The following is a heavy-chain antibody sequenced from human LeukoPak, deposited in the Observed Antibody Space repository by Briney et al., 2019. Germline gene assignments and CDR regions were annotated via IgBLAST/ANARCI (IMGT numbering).Heavy chain of an antibody. D-gene: IGHD2-15*01. V-gene: IGHV3-23*01. Sequence: GGSLRLSCAASGFTFSTFAMIWVRQPPGKGLERVSSIFPSGGEIHYADSVRGRFTISRDNSKSTLSLQMNSLRAEDTAVYYCARWFWDIVEVVADHRYMDVWGKGTTVTVSS. CDR2: IFPSGGEI. J-gene: IGHJ6*03. CDR1: GFTFSTFA. CDR3: ARWFWDIVEVVADHRYMDV.